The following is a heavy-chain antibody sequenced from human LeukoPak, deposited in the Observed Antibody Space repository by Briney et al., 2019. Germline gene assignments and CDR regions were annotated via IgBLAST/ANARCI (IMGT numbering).Heavy chain of an antibody. D-gene: IGHD3-10*01. CDR3: ARGERGVRGVPNKALHSDY. V-gene: IGHV4-34*01. Sequence: SETLSLTCAVYGGSFSGYYWTWIRQPPGKGLEWIGEINQSGSANYNPSLKSRVTISKDMSKKQFSLKLTSVTAADTAVYYCARGERGVRGVPNKALHSDYWGQGTLVTVSS. CDR1: GGSFSGYY. J-gene: IGHJ4*02. CDR2: INQSGSA.